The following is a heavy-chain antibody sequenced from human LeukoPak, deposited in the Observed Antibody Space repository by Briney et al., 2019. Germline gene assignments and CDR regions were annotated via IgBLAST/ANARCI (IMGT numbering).Heavy chain of an antibody. J-gene: IGHJ4*02. CDR2: IYYSGSI. CDR3: ARNSGSYCDY. CDR1: GGSINSRTNY. Sequence: SETLSLTCTVSGGSINSRTNYWGWIRQPPGKGLEWIGSIYYSGSIYYNPSLKSRVTISIDTSKHQFSQKLSSVTAADTAVYYCARNSGSYCDYWGQGTLVTVSS. D-gene: IGHD1-26*01. V-gene: IGHV4-39*07.